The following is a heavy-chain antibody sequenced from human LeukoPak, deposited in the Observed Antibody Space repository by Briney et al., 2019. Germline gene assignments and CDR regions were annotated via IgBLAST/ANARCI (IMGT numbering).Heavy chain of an antibody. D-gene: IGHD5-24*01. Sequence: GASVKVSCKVSGYTLTELSMHWVRQAPGKGLEWMGGFDPEEGETIYAQKFQGRVTMTEGTSTDTAYMELSSLRSEDTAVYYCATAEEMATIRYWGQGTLVTVSS. J-gene: IGHJ4*02. CDR3: ATAEEMATIRY. V-gene: IGHV1-24*01. CDR2: FDPEEGET. CDR1: GYTLTELS.